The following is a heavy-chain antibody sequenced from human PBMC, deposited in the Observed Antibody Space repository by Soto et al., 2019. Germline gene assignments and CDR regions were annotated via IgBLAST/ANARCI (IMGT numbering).Heavy chain of an antibody. D-gene: IGHD6-25*01. Sequence: QVPLVESGGGVPQHGRSLRLSCATSGFTFSSDAMHLLRRAPGKGMDWVAFIWNDGSNKYYADSVKGRFTISRDNPDKTLSLQMNSLRAEDTAIYFWARAAGGSGYAFHMWGLGTMVTVS. CDR2: IWNDGSNK. CDR1: GFTFSSDA. J-gene: IGHJ3*02. CDR3: ARAAGGSGYAFHM. V-gene: IGHV3-33*01.